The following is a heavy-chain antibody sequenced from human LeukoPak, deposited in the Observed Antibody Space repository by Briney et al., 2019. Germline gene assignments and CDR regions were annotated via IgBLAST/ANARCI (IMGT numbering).Heavy chain of an antibody. J-gene: IGHJ4*02. V-gene: IGHV4-59*01. Sequence: SETLSLTCTVSGGSISSYYWSWIRQPPGKGLEWIGYIYYSGSTNYNPSLKSRVTISVDTSKNQFSLKLSSVTAADTAVYYCARDMYTWGYWGQGTLVTVSS. CDR1: GGSISSYY. D-gene: IGHD1-1*01. CDR3: ARDMYTWGY. CDR2: IYYSGST.